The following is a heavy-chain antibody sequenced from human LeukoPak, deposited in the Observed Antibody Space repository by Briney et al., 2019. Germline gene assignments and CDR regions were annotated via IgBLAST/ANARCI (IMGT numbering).Heavy chain of an antibody. Sequence: GGSLRLSCAASGFSFSSYAMSWVRQAPGKGLEWVSTISGSGGNTYYADSVKGRFTISRDNSKNALYLQMNRLRAEETAIYYCAKDGRVEQQLYYFDYWGQGTLVTVSS. J-gene: IGHJ4*02. V-gene: IGHV3-23*01. D-gene: IGHD6-13*01. CDR3: AKDGRVEQQLYYFDY. CDR1: GFSFSSYA. CDR2: ISGSGGNT.